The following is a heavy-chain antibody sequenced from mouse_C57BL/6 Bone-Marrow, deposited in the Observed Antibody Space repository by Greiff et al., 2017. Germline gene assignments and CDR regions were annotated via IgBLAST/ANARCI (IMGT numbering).Heavy chain of an antibody. Sequence: VQGVESGPGLVQPSQSLSITCTVSGFSLTSYGVHWVRQSPGKGLEWLGVIWSGGSTDYNAAFISRLSISKDNSKSQVFFKMNSLQADDTAIYYCAIIDSSGYDYFDYWGQGTTLTVSS. CDR3: AIIDSSGYDYFDY. CDR2: IWSGGST. D-gene: IGHD3-2*02. V-gene: IGHV2-2*01. J-gene: IGHJ2*01. CDR1: GFSLTSYG.